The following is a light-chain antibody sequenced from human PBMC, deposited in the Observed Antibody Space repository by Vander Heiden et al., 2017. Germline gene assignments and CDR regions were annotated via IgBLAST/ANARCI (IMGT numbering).Light chain of an antibody. CDR2: DAS. Sequence: EIVLTQSPATLSLSPGERATLSCRASQSVSSYLAGDQQKPGQAPRLLIYDASNRATGIKDRFSGSGSGTDFTLTISSLEPDDFEGYDGQQPSTFGHGTKVDIK. CDR3: QQPST. CDR1: QSVSSY. J-gene: IGKJ3*01. V-gene: IGKV3-11*01.